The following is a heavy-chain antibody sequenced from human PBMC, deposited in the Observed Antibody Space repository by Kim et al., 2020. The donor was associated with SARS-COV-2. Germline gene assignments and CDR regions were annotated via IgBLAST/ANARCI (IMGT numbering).Heavy chain of an antibody. J-gene: IGHJ3*02. V-gene: IGHV3-20*01. CDR3: ARETQYSSGGYGKGAFDI. D-gene: IGHD6-19*01. CDR1: GFTFDDYG. Sequence: GGSLRLSCAASGFTFDDYGMSWVRQAPGKGLEWVSGINWNGGSTGYADSVKGRFTISRDNAKNSLYLQMNRLRAEDTALYHCARETQYSSGGYGKGAFDIWGQGTIGTVSS. CDR2: INWNGGST.